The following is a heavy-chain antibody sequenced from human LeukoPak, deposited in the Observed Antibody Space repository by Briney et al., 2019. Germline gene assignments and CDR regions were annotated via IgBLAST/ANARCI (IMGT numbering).Heavy chain of an antibody. CDR1: GFTFSSYA. J-gene: IGHJ2*01. CDR2: ISYDGSNK. CDR3: ARDPNYYDSSGPYWYFDL. Sequence: PGGSLRLSCAASGFTFSSYAMHWVRQAPGKGLEWVAVISYDGSNKYYADSVKGRFTISRDNSKNTLDLQMNSLRAEDTAVYYCARDPNYYDSSGPYWYFDLWGRGTLVTVSS. D-gene: IGHD3-22*01. V-gene: IGHV3-30-3*01.